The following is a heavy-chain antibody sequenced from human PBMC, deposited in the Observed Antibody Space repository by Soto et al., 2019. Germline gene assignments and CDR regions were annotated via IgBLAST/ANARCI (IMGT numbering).Heavy chain of an antibody. V-gene: IGHV3-11*06. J-gene: IGHJ6*02. CDR1: GFTFSDYY. D-gene: IGHD2-2*01. Sequence: GGSLRLSCAASGFTFSDYYMSWIRQAPGKGLEWVSYISSSSSYTNYADSVKGRFTISRDNAKNSLYLQMNSLRAEDTAVYYCARFGPAAAQYYYYYYGMDVWGQGTTVTVSS. CDR3: ARFGPAAAQYYYYYYGMDV. CDR2: ISSSSSYT.